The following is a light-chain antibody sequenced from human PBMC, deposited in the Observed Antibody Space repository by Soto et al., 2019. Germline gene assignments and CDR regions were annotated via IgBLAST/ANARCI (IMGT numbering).Light chain of an antibody. CDR1: QSVSNY. J-gene: IGKJ5*01. Sequence: DIVLPQSPATVSLSPGERSTLSGRARQSVSNYLAWYQQKPGQANRLLIYGASYRATGIPARFSGGGSGTDFTLTISSLEPEDFAVYYCKQQNNGPITVGHGTRLEIK. CDR2: GAS. V-gene: IGKV3-11*01. CDR3: KQQNNGPIT.